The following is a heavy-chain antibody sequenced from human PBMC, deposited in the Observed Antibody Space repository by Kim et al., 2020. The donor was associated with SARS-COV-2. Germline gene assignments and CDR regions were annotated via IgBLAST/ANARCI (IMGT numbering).Heavy chain of an antibody. CDR3: ARDPGLPKYYYDSSGYHPQGAFDS. J-gene: IGHJ3*02. Sequence: SETLSLTCTVSGGSISSGGYYWSWIRQHPGKGLEWIGYIYYSGSTYYNPSLKSRVTISVDTSKNQFSLKLSSVTAADTAVYYCARDPGLPKYYYDSSGYHPQGAFDSWGQGTMVTVSS. D-gene: IGHD3-22*01. V-gene: IGHV4-31*03. CDR1: GGSISSGGYY. CDR2: IYYSGST.